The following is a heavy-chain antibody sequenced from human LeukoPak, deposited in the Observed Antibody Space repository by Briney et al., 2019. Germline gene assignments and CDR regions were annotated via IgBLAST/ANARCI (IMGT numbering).Heavy chain of an antibody. J-gene: IGHJ4*02. V-gene: IGHV1-46*01. CDR1: GYTFTSYG. CDR2: INPSGGST. D-gene: IGHD6-19*01. CDR3: AKCRVSSSGSADY. Sequence: GASVKVSCKASGYTFTSYGISWVRQAPGQGLEWMGKINPSGGSTTYAQKFQGRVTMTRDTSTSTVYMELSSLRSEDTAVYYCAKCRVSSSGSADYWGQGTLVTVSS.